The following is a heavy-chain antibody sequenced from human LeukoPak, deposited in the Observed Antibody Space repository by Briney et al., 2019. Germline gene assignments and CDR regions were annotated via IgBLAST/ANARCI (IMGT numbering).Heavy chain of an antibody. J-gene: IGHJ6*02. CDR2: IYNSGSI. CDR1: GGSISSDF. Sequence: SETLSLTCTVSGGSISSDFWSWMRQPPGKGLEWIGYIYNSGSISYNPSLKSRATISVDTSNNQFSLNLSSVTAADTAVYYCARHRSYFGMDVWGHGTTVTVSS. V-gene: IGHV4-59*08. D-gene: IGHD3-10*01. CDR3: ARHRSYFGMDV.